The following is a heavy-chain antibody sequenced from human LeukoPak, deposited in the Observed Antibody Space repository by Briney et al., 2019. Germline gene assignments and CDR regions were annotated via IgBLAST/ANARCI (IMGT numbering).Heavy chain of an antibody. CDR3: ARFTTPYYFDY. V-gene: IGHV4-59*08. D-gene: IGHD3-22*01. Sequence: SETLSLTCTVSGGLISSYYWSLIRQPPGKVLEWIGYIYHSGSTNYNPSLKSRVTISVDTSNNQFSLKLSSVTAADTAVYYCARFTTPYYFDYWGQGTLVTVSS. CDR2: IYHSGST. J-gene: IGHJ4*02. CDR1: GGLISSYY.